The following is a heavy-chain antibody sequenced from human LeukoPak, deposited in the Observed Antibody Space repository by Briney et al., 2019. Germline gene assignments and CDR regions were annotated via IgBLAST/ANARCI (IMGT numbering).Heavy chain of an antibody. CDR3: ARAFGSSSTSCYSY. CDR1: GFTFSSYA. J-gene: IGHJ4*02. V-gene: IGHV3-30-3*01. CDR2: ISYDGSNK. D-gene: IGHD2-2*02. Sequence: GGSLRLSCAASGFTFSSYAMHWVRQAPGKGLEWVASISYDGSNKYYADSVKGRFTISRDNSKNTLYLQMDSLRAEDTAVYYCARAFGSSSTSCYSYWGQGTLVTVSS.